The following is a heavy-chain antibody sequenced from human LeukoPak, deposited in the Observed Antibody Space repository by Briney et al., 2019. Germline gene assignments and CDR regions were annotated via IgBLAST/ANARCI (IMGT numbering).Heavy chain of an antibody. Sequence: PGGSLRLSCAASGFTVSSNYISWVRQAPGKGLEWVSVIYSGGSTYYADSVKGRFTISRDNSKNTLYLQMNSLRAEDTAVYYCARDRAGATTLMWFDPWGQGTLVTVSS. CDR2: IYSGGST. CDR3: ARDRAGATTLMWFDP. V-gene: IGHV3-66*01. J-gene: IGHJ5*02. D-gene: IGHD1-26*01. CDR1: GFTVSSNY.